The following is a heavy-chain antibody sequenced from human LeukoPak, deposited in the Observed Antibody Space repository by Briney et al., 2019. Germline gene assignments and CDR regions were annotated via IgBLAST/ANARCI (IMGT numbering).Heavy chain of an antibody. Sequence: GGSLRLSCIASGFTFSRYEMNWVRQAPGKGLEWIAYITTTGDRIQYADSVKGRFTISRDNTKNSLYLQLNSLRAEDTAVYYCAREVLAGYFDYWGQGTLVTVSA. CDR1: GFTFSRYE. CDR2: ITTTGDRI. V-gene: IGHV3-48*03. CDR3: AREVLAGYFDY. J-gene: IGHJ4*02.